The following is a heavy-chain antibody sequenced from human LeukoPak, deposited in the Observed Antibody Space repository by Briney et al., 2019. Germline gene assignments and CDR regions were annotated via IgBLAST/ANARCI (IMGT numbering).Heavy chain of an antibody. CDR3: ARGGAAVY. CDR1: GFTFSSYE. J-gene: IGHJ4*02. D-gene: IGHD1-26*01. Sequence: GGSLRLSCAASGFTFSSYEMNWVRQAPGKGLELVSYISNTGTTIYYADSVKGRFTISRDNAKNSLYLQMNSLRAEDTAAYYCARGGAAVYWGQGTLVTVSS. V-gene: IGHV3-48*03. CDR2: ISNTGTTI.